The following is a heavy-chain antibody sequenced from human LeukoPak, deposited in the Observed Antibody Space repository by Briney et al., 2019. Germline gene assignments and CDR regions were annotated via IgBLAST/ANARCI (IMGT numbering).Heavy chain of an antibody. J-gene: IGHJ4*02. CDR1: GGSISSSSYY. V-gene: IGHV4-39*01. D-gene: IGHD5-18*01. Sequence: PSETLSLTCNVSGGSISSSSYYWGWIRQPPGKGLEWIGSIYYSGSTYYNPSLQSRVTISVDTSKNQFSLKLSSVTAADTAVYYCARHGYGYSYGYGPYDYWGQGILVTVSS. CDR2: IYYSGST. CDR3: ARHGYGYSYGYGPYDY.